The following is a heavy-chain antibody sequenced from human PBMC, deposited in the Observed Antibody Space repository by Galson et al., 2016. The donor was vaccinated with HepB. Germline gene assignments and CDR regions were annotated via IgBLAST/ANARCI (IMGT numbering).Heavy chain of an antibody. CDR1: GYTSTNYY. V-gene: IGHV1-46*04. CDR2: INPRGGGT. J-gene: IGHJ4*02. CDR3: ASEKAASHYFKS. D-gene: IGHD2-15*01. Sequence: SVKVSCKASGYTSTNYYMHWVRQAPGRGLEWIGIINPRGGGTNYAQSLQGRVTMTRDMTTRTDYMEVSSLRSEDTAVYYCASEKAASHYFKSWGQGTLVTVSS.